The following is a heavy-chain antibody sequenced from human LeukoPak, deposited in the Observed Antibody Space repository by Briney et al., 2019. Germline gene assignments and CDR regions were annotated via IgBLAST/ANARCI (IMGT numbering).Heavy chain of an antibody. CDR3: ATGKPTPYSSGGRCYSEFDY. V-gene: IGHV1-24*01. J-gene: IGHJ4*02. CDR2: FDPEDGET. D-gene: IGHD2-15*01. Sequence: ASVKVSCKVSGYTLTELSMHWVRQAPGKGLEWMGGFDPEDGETIYAQKFQGRVTMTEDTSTDTAYMELSSLRSEDTAVYYCATGKPTPYSSGGRCYSEFDYWGQGTLVTVSS. CDR1: GYTLTELS.